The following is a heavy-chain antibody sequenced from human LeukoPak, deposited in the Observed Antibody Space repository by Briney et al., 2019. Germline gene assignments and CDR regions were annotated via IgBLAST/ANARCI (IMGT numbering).Heavy chain of an antibody. CDR1: GGSISSSSYY. CDR3: ARTLLGYYYDSSGYYFDY. D-gene: IGHD3-22*01. V-gene: IGHV4-39*01. Sequence: SETLSLTCTVSGGSISSSSYYWGWIRQPPGKGLEWIGSIYYSGSTYYNPSLKSRVTISVDTSKNQFSLKLSSVTAADTAVYYCARTLLGYYYDSSGYYFDYWGQETLVTVSS. J-gene: IGHJ4*02. CDR2: IYYSGST.